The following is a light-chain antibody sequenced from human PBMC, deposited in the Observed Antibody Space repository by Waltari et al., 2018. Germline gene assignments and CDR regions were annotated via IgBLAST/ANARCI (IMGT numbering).Light chain of an antibody. Sequence: DIQMTQSPSTLSAFVGERVTITCRASQSINRWVAWYQQKPGKAPKLLMHEVSSWVSGVPSRFSGSGSGTEFTLTISSLQPDDFATYYCQQYNSDDWTFGQGTKVEI. V-gene: IGKV1-5*01. CDR3: QQYNSDDWT. CDR1: QSINRW. J-gene: IGKJ1*01. CDR2: EVS.